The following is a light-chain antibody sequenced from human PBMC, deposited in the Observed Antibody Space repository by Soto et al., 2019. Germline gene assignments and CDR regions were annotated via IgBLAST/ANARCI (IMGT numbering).Light chain of an antibody. V-gene: IGKV1-16*02. Sequence: DIQVTQSPSSLSGSVGDRVTITCRASQAIYHYLAWFQQMPGKAPKPLLYAASSLQSGVPPKFSGSGFGTDFTLTISSLQPEDSATYYCQQYNSFPYTFGQGTKVDI. J-gene: IGKJ2*01. CDR2: AAS. CDR3: QQYNSFPYT. CDR1: QAIYHY.